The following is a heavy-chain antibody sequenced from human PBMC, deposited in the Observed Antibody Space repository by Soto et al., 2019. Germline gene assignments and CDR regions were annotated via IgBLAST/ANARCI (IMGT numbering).Heavy chain of an antibody. D-gene: IGHD3-22*01. CDR3: ARGDGYYPSGYFHH. Sequence: GGSLRLSCAASGFTVSSNYMSWVRQAPGKGLEWVSVIYSGGSTYYADSVKGRFTISRHNSKNTLYLQMNSLRAEDTAVYYCARGDGYYPSGYFHHRGEGHPVPVSS. CDR2: IYSGGST. J-gene: IGHJ1*01. CDR1: GFTVSSNY. V-gene: IGHV3-53*04.